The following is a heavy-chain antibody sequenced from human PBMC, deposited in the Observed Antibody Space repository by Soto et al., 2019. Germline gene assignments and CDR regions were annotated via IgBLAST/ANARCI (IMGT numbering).Heavy chain of an antibody. CDR2: IYHSGST. J-gene: IGHJ5*02. V-gene: IGHV4-4*02. CDR3: ARDIAAAGTNWFDP. D-gene: IGHD6-13*01. Sequence: PSETLSLTCAVSSGSISSSSWWSWVRQPPGKGLEWIGEIYHSGSTNYNPSLKSRVTISVDKSKNQFSLKLSSVTAADTAVYYCARDIAAAGTNWFDPWGQGTLVTVSS. CDR1: SGSISSSSW.